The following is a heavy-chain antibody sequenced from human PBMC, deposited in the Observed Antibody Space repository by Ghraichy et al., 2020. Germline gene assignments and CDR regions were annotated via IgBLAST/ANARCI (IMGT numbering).Heavy chain of an antibody. D-gene: IGHD2-2*01. V-gene: IGHV4-39*01. CDR2: IYYSGST. J-gene: IGHJ4*02. CDR1: GGSISSSSYY. Sequence: ESLNISCTVSGGSISSSSYYWGWIRQPPGKGLEWIGSIYYSGSTYYNPSLKSRVTISVDTSKNQFSLKLSSVTAADTAVYYCARRRTVVPAAIDYWGQGT. CDR3: ARRRTVVPAAIDY.